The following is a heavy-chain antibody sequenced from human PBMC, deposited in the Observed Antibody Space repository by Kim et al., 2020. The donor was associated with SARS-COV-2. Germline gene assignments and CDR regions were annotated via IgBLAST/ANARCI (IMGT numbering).Heavy chain of an antibody. CDR2: ISYDGSNK. D-gene: IGHD3-9*01. J-gene: IGHJ6*01. V-gene: IGHV3-30*04. CDR3: ARDLAYSDLLTGYYYGM. Sequence: GGSLRLSCAASGFTFSSYAMHWVRQAPGKGLEWVAVISYDGSNKYYADSVKGRFTISRDNSKNTLYLQMNSLRAEDTAVYYCARDLAYSDLLTGYYYGM. CDR1: GFTFSSYA.